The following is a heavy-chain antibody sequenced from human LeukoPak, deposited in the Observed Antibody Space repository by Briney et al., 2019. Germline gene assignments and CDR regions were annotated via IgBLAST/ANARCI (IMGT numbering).Heavy chain of an antibody. CDR1: GGTFSSYA. Sequence: SVKVSCKASGGTFSSYAISWVRQAPGQGLEWMGRIIPILGIANYAQKFQGRVTITADKSTSTAYMELSSLRSEDTAVYYCAGVVTRYYFDYWGQGTLVTVSS. V-gene: IGHV1-69*04. CDR2: IIPILGIA. J-gene: IGHJ4*02. D-gene: IGHD4-23*01. CDR3: AGVVTRYYFDY.